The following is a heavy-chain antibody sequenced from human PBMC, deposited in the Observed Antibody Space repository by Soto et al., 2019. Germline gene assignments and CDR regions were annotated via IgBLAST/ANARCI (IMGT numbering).Heavy chain of an antibody. Sequence: QLQLQESGSGLVKPSQTLSLTCAVSGGSISSGGYSWGWIRQPPGKGLAWIGYIYHSGSTYYNTSLKSRDTISIDMSKNQFSLKLSYVTAADRSVYYCSRGPDCGGDCDSYYLDSVGQGTLVTVSS. CDR3: SRGPDCGGDCDSYYLDS. CDR2: IYHSGST. V-gene: IGHV4-30-2*01. J-gene: IGHJ4*02. CDR1: GGSISSGGYS. D-gene: IGHD2-21*02.